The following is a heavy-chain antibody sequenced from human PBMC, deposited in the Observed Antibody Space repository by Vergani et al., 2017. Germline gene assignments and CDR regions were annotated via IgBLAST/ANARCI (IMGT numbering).Heavy chain of an antibody. Sequence: VQLVESGGGVVQPGRSLRLSCAASGFTVSSNYMSWVRQAPGKGLEWVSVIYSGGSTYYADSVKGRLTISRDNCKNTLYLQMNSLRDEETAVYYFAGEILRYRSGWYVDYWGQGTLVTVSS. CDR1: GFTVSSNY. D-gene: IGHD6-19*01. V-gene: IGHV3-66*01. CDR2: IYSGGST. CDR3: AGEILRYRSGWYVDY. J-gene: IGHJ4*02.